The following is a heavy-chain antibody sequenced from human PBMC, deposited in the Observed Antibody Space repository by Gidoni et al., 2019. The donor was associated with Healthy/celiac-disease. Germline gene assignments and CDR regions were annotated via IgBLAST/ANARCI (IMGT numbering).Heavy chain of an antibody. J-gene: IGHJ4*02. V-gene: IGHV3-21*01. Sequence: EVQLVESGGGLVRPGGALGLCCAAAGGPFSNCNMNWLLQAPGKGVEWVSSITSSSTYIYYADSAKGRFTSSTNNAKNSLSLQMHSLRAEDTAVYYCARDQIGYSSGWRPFDSWGQGTLVTVSS. CDR2: ITSSSTYI. CDR3: ARDQIGYSSGWRPFDS. D-gene: IGHD6-19*01. CDR1: GGPFSNCN.